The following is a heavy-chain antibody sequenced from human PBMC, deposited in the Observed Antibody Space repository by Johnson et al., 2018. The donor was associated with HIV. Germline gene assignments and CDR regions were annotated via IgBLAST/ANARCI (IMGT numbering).Heavy chain of an antibody. CDR2: INSDGSST. CDR3: AKVDRRGGAFDI. D-gene: IGHD3-10*01. V-gene: IGHV3-74*02. Sequence: VQLVESGGGLVKPGGSLRLSCAASGFTFSSYWMHWVRQAPGKGLVWVSRINSDGSSTNYADSVKGRFTISRDNAKNTLYLQMNSLRAEDTAVYYCAKVDRRGGAFDIWGRGTIVTISS. J-gene: IGHJ3*02. CDR1: GFTFSSYW.